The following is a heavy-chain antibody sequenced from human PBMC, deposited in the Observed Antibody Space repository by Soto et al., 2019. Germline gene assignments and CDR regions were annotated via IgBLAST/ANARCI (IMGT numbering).Heavy chain of an antibody. Sequence: ASVKVSCKASGFTFTSYAMHWVRQAPGQRLEWMGWINAGNGNTKYSQKFQGRVTITRDTSASTAYMELSSLRSEDTAVYYCARDTAMVPFDYWGPGTLVTVSS. D-gene: IGHD5-18*01. CDR1: GFTFTSYA. J-gene: IGHJ4*02. V-gene: IGHV1-3*01. CDR2: INAGNGNT. CDR3: ARDTAMVPFDY.